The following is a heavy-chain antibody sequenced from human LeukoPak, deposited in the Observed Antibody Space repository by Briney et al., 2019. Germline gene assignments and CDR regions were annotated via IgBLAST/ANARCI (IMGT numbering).Heavy chain of an antibody. V-gene: IGHV1-2*06. D-gene: IGHD3-22*01. CDR3: ARDPETYYYDSSGYYPFDY. CDR1: GYTFTGYY. CDR2: INPNSGGT. Sequence: ASVKASCKASGYTFTGYYMHWVRQAPGQGLEWMGRINPNSGGTNYAQKFQGRVTMTRDTSINTAYMELSRLRSDDTAVYYCARDPETYYYDSSGYYPFDYWGQGTLVTVSS. J-gene: IGHJ4*02.